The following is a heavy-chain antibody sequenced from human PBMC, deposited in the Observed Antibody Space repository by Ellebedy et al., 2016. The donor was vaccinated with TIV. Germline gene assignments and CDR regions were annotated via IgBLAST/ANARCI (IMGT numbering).Heavy chain of an antibody. Sequence: GESLKISCAASGFTFSSFTMNWVRQAPGKGLEWVSSISSSGTYIHNADSVKGRFNISRDNAKSSLYLQLNSLRVEDTAVYFCARRGSYGDYAVQVNNWFDRWGQGTLVTV. CDR2: ISSSGTYI. J-gene: IGHJ5*02. CDR3: ARRGSYGDYAVQVNNWFDR. V-gene: IGHV3-21*01. CDR1: GFTFSSFT. D-gene: IGHD4-17*01.